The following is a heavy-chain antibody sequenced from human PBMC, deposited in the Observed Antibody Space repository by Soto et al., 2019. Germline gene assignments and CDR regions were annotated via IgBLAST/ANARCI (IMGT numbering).Heavy chain of an antibody. Sequence: GGSLRLSCAASGFTVSSNYMSWVRQAPGKGLEWVSVIYSGGSTYYADSGKGRFTISRHNSKNTLYLQMNSLRAEDTAVYYCARVVGYCSGGSCYQPGAFDIWGQGTMVTVSS. J-gene: IGHJ3*02. D-gene: IGHD2-15*01. CDR3: ARVVGYCSGGSCYQPGAFDI. V-gene: IGHV3-53*04. CDR1: GFTVSSNY. CDR2: IYSGGST.